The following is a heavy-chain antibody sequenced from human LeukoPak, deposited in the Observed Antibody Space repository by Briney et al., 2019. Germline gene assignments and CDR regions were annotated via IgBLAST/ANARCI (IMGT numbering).Heavy chain of an antibody. J-gene: IGHJ3*02. CDR1: QFTLSDYY. CDR2: ISSRGHTI. Sequence: GGSLRLSCAASQFTLSDYYVSWNRQAPGRGLEWVSYISSRGHTIYYAASVKGRFTISRDDAKNEVYLQMTGLRAEDTALYYCATEVEYSTNGFDTWGQGTMVTVSS. V-gene: IGHV3-11*04. CDR3: ATEVEYSTNGFDT. D-gene: IGHD6-13*01.